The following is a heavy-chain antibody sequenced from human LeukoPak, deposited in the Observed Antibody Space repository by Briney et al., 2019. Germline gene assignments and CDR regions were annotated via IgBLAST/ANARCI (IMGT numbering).Heavy chain of an antibody. V-gene: IGHV3-23*01. CDR1: GFTFSNYA. D-gene: IGHD3-3*01. CDR3: ARGGITIFGVAWDYFDY. Sequence: GGSLRLSCAASGFTFSNYAMSWVGQAPGKGLEWISAISGSGGSTYYADSVKGRFTISRDNSKNTLYLQMNSLRAEDTAVYYCARGGITIFGVAWDYFDYWGQGTLVTVSS. J-gene: IGHJ4*02. CDR2: ISGSGGST.